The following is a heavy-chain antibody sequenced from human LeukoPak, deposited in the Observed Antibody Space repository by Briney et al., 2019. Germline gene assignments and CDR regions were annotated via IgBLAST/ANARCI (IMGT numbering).Heavy chain of an antibody. V-gene: IGHV1-8*01. J-gene: IGHJ5*02. CDR1: GYTFTSYD. CDR3: ARHCSSTSCSFFDP. Sequence: ASVKVSCKASGYTFTSYDINWVRQATGQGFEWMGWMNPNSGNTGYAQKFQGRVTMTRNTSISTAYMELRSLRSEDTAVYYCARHCSSTSCSFFDPWGQGTLVTVSS. D-gene: IGHD2-2*01. CDR2: MNPNSGNT.